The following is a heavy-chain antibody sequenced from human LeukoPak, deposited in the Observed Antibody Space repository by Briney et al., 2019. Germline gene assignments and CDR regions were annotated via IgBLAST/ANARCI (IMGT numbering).Heavy chain of an antibody. V-gene: IGHV3-23*05. D-gene: IGHD3-10*01. CDR1: GFTFSTYA. Sequence: GGSLRLSCATSGFTFSTYAMTWVRQAPGKGLEWVSAIDIYATKTNYADSVKGRFTISRDNSKNTLYLQMNSLRGEDSAIYYCARDYKADFWGQGTLVTVSS. CDR3: ARDYKADF. CDR2: IDIYATKT. J-gene: IGHJ4*02.